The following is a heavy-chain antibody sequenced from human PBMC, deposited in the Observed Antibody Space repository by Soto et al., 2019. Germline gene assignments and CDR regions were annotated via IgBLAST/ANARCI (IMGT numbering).Heavy chain of an antibody. V-gene: IGHV3-7*01. D-gene: IGHD2-15*01. CDR2: IKQDGSEK. CDR1: GFTFSSYW. J-gene: IGHJ4*02. CDR3: ARRGGYCSGGSCYLANTFDY. Sequence: EVQLVESGGGLVQPGGSLRLSCAASGFTFSSYWMSWVRQAPGKGLEWVANIKQDGSEKYCVDSEKGRFTISRDNAKNSLYLQMNSRRAEDTAVYYCARRGGYCSGGSCYLANTFDYWGQGTLVTVSS.